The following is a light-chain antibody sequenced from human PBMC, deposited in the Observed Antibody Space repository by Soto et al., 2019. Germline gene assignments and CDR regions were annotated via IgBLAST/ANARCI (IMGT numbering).Light chain of an antibody. J-gene: IGLJ1*01. Sequence: QSVLTQPPSVSGAPGQRVTISCTGSSSNIGAGYDVHWCQQLPGTAPKLLIYGNSNRPSGVPDRFSGSKSGTSASLAITGLQAEDEADYYCQSYDSSLSVVFGTGTKLTVL. V-gene: IGLV1-40*01. CDR3: QSYDSSLSVV. CDR2: GNS. CDR1: SSNIGAGYD.